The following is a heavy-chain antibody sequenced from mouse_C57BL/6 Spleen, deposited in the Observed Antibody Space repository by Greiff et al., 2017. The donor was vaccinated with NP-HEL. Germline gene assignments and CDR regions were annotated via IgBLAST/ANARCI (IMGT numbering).Heavy chain of an antibody. CDR1: GYTFTSYW. D-gene: IGHD1-1*01. J-gene: IGHJ3*01. CDR3: ARSGRGFAY. Sequence: VHVKQPGAELVKPGASVKMSCKASGYTFTSYWITWVKQRPGQGLEWIGDIYPGSGSTNYNEKFKSKATLTVDTSSSTAYMQLSSLTSEDSAVYYCARSGRGFAYWGQGTLVTVSA. V-gene: IGHV1-55*01. CDR2: IYPGSGST.